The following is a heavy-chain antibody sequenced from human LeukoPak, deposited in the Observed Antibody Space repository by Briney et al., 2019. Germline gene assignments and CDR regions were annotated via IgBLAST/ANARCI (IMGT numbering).Heavy chain of an antibody. J-gene: IGHJ1*01. CDR1: GYTFTSYG. Sequence: ASVKVSCKASGYTFTSYGISWVRQAPGQGLEWMGWISAYNGNTNYAQKLQGRVTMTTDTSTSTAYMELRSLRSDDTAVYYCASHYSYGSGSYWSYFQHWGQGTLVTVSS. V-gene: IGHV1-18*01. D-gene: IGHD3-10*01. CDR2: ISAYNGNT. CDR3: ASHYSYGSGSYWSYFQH.